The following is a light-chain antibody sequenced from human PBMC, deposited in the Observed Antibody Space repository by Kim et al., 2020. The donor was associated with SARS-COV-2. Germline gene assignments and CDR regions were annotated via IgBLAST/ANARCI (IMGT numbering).Light chain of an antibody. Sequence: EIVLTQSPGTLSLSPGEKVTLSCRASQSVTNKFAWYQQKRGQAPRLLIYGASSRATGIPDRFSGTGSGTDFTLTISRLEPEDFAVFYCQQYHNSPITFGQGTRLEIK. CDR1: QSVTNK. V-gene: IGKV3-20*01. J-gene: IGKJ5*01. CDR2: GAS. CDR3: QQYHNSPIT.